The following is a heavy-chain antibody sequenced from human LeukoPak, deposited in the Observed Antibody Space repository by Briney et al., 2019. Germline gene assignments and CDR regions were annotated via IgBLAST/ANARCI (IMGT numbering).Heavy chain of an antibody. V-gene: IGHV3-11*01. CDR1: GFTFSDYY. CDR3: ASSVGTGIVGAIDY. Sequence: PGGSLRLSCAASGFTFSDYYMSWIRQAPGKGLEWVSYISSSGSTIYYADSVKDRFTISRDNAKNSLYLQMNSLRAEDTAVYYCASSVGTGIVGAIDYWGQGTLVTVSS. D-gene: IGHD1-26*01. CDR2: ISSSGSTI. J-gene: IGHJ4*02.